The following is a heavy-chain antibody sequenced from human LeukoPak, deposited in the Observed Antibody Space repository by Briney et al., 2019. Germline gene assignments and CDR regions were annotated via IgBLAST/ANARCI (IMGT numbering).Heavy chain of an antibody. CDR3: ARGLGYSSGWYFTYNWFDP. Sequence: SETLSLTCAVYGGPFSGYYGSWIRQPPGQGLEWIGEINHSGSTNYNPSLKSRVTISVDTSKNQFSLKLSSVTAADTAVYYCARGLGYSSGWYFTYNWFDPWGQGTLVTVSS. V-gene: IGHV4-34*01. CDR1: GGPFSGYY. CDR2: INHSGST. D-gene: IGHD6-19*01. J-gene: IGHJ5*02.